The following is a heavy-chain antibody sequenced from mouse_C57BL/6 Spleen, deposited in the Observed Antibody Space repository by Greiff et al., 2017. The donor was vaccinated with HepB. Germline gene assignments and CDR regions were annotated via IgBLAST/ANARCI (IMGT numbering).Heavy chain of an antibody. CDR1: GYTFTSYW. CDR2: IYPSDSET. CDR3: ARVLYYHGSSHWYFDV. Sequence: QVQLQQPGAELVRPGSSVKLSCKASGYTFTSYWMDWVKQRPGQGLEWIGNIYPSDSETHYNQKFKDKATLTVDKSSSTAYMQLSSLTSEDSAVYYCARVLYYHGSSHWYFDVWGTGTTVTVSS. V-gene: IGHV1-61*01. D-gene: IGHD1-1*01. J-gene: IGHJ1*03.